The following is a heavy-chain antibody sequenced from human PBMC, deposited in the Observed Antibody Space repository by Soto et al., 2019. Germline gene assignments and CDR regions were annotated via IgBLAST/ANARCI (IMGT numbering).Heavy chain of an antibody. Sequence: SVEVSCKVSGYTLTGFSMHWVRQAPGTWLELMGGFDPEDGETIYAQKLQGRVTMTEDTSTDTAYMELSSLRSEDTAVYYCATGYCSGGSCPVSMDVWGKGTTVTVSS. V-gene: IGHV1-24*01. CDR1: GYTLTGFS. D-gene: IGHD2-15*01. J-gene: IGHJ6*04. CDR2: FDPEDGET. CDR3: ATGYCSGGSCPVSMDV.